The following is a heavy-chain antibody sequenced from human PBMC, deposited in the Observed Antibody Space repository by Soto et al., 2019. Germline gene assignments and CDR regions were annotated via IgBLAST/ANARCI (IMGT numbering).Heavy chain of an antibody. Sequence: QVQLQQWGAGLLKPSETLSLTCADYGGSFSGYYWSWIRQPPGKGLEWIGEINHSGSTNYNPSLKSRVTISVDTSKNQLSLTLSSVTAADTAVYYCARGRLDIVVVPGAINRYFQHWGQGSLVTVSS. D-gene: IGHD2-2*02. J-gene: IGHJ1*01. CDR3: ARGRLDIVVVPGAINRYFQH. CDR2: INHSGST. CDR1: GGSFSGYY. V-gene: IGHV4-34*01.